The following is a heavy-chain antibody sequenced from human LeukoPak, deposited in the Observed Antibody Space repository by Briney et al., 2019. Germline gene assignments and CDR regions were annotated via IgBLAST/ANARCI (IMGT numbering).Heavy chain of an antibody. CDR3: AKGHGEYCGAGRYSRVLDF. CDR1: GFTFNNYA. V-gene: IGHV3-23*01. CDR2: ISGSGGST. J-gene: IGHJ4*02. Sequence: GGSLRLSCAASGFTFNNYAMNWVRQAPGKGLEWVSVISGSGGSTDYADSVKGRFTISRDNSKNTLNLQMNSRRAEDTGVYHCAKGHGEYCGAGRYSRVLDFWGQGTLVTVSS. D-gene: IGHD2-21*01.